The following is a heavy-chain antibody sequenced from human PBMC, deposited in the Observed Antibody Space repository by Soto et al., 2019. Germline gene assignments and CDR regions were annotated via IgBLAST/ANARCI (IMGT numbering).Heavy chain of an antibody. CDR2: IYSGDST. CDR1: GFTVSSNY. J-gene: IGHJ6*02. D-gene: IGHD2-15*01. V-gene: IGHV3-53*01. Sequence: GGSLRLSCAASGFTVSSNYMSWVRQAPGKGLEWVSVIYSGDSTYYADSVKGRFTISRDNSKNTLYLQMNSLRAEDTAVYYCARDHCSGGSCYPRGYYGMDVWGQGTTVTVSS. CDR3: ARDHCSGGSCYPRGYYGMDV.